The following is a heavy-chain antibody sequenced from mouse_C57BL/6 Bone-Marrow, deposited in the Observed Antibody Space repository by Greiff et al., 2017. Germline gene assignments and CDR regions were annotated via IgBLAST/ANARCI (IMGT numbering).Heavy chain of an antibody. V-gene: IGHV1-20*01. CDR2: INPYNGDT. J-gene: IGHJ2*01. CDR3: ARRRYFDY. Sequence: EVHLVESGPELVKPGDSVKISCKASGYSFTGYFMNWVMQSHGKSLEWIGRINPYNGDTFYNQKFKGKATLTVDKSSSTAHMELLSLTSEDAAVYYCARRRYFDYWGQGTTLTVSS. CDR1: GYSFTGYF.